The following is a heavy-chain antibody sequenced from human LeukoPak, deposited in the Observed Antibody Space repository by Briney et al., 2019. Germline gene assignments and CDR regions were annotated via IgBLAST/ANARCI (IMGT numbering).Heavy chain of an antibody. Sequence: SETLSLTCTVSGGSIRSSYYYWGWIRQPPGKGLEWIGSIYDSGSTYYNPSLKSRVTISVDTSKNQFSLKVSSVTAADTAVYYCAREVIVGATGYYYYGMDVWGQGTTVTVSS. CDR2: IYDSGST. V-gene: IGHV4-39*07. CDR3: AREVIVGATGYYYYGMDV. J-gene: IGHJ6*02. CDR1: GGSIRSSYYY. D-gene: IGHD1-26*01.